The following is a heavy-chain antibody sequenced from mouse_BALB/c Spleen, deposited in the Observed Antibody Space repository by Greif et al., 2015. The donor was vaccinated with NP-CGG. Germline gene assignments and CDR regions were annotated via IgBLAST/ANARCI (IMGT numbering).Heavy chain of an antibody. Sequence: EVMLVESGGGLVKPGGPLKLSCAASGFTFSSYTMSWVRQSPEKRLEWVAEISSGGSYTYYPATVTGRFTISRDNAENTLYLEMSSLRSEDTAMYYCARGGTGTSFAYWGQGTLVTVSA. V-gene: IGHV5-9-4*01. CDR1: GFTFSSYT. CDR3: ARGGTGTSFAY. J-gene: IGHJ3*01. CDR2: ISSGGSYT. D-gene: IGHD4-1*01.